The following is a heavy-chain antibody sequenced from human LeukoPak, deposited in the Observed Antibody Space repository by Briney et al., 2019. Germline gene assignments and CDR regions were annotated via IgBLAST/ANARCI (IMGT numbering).Heavy chain of an antibody. CDR1: GYSFTSYW. CDR3: ARRSVVAATRESNQELYYYGMDV. V-gene: IGHV5-51*01. CDR2: IYPGDSDT. D-gene: IGHD2-15*01. Sequence: PGESLKISCKGSGYSFTSYWIGWVRQMPGKGLEWMGIIYPGDSDTRYSPSFQGQVTISADKSISTAYLQWSSLKASDTAMYYCARRSVVAATRESNQELYYYGMDVWGQGTTVTVSS. J-gene: IGHJ6*02.